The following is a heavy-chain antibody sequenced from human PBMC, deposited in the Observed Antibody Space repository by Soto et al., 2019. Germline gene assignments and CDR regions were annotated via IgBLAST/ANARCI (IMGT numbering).Heavy chain of an antibody. CDR3: ARDAPYYDILTGPNNWFDP. CDR1: GGSISSGGYY. D-gene: IGHD3-9*01. J-gene: IGHJ5*02. V-gene: IGHV4-31*03. CDR2: IYYSGST. Sequence: SETLSLTCTVSGGSISSGGYYWSWIRQNPGKGLEWIGYIYYSGSTYYNPSLKSRVTISVDTSKNQFSLKLSSVTAADTAVYYCARDAPYYDILTGPNNWFDPWGQGTLVTVSS.